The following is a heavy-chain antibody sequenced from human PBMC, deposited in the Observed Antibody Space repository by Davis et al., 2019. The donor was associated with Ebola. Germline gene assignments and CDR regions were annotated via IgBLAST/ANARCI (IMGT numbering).Heavy chain of an antibody. Sequence: SLKISCAASGFTFRSHGMHWVRQAPGKGLEWVAVISDDGSNKNYADSVKGRLTISRDNSQDTLYLQIDSLRTDDTAMYYCVSGAYWGQGALVTVSS. CDR1: GFTFRSHG. D-gene: IGHD3-10*02. CDR3: VSGAY. V-gene: IGHV3-30*03. CDR2: ISDDGSNK. J-gene: IGHJ4*02.